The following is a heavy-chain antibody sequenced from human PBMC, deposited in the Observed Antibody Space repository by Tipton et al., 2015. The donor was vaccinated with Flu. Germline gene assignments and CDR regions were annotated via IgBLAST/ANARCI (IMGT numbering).Heavy chain of an antibody. CDR2: INHSGST. V-gene: IGHV4-34*01. Sequence: TLSLTCAVYGGSFSGYYWSWIRQPPGKGLEWIGEINHSGSTNYNPSLKSRFTISVDTSKNQFSLKLSSVTAADTAVYYCARRDYDFWSGYYPVRYWGQGTLVTVSS. CDR1: GGSFSGYY. J-gene: IGHJ4*02. D-gene: IGHD3-3*01. CDR3: ARRDYDFWSGYYPVRY.